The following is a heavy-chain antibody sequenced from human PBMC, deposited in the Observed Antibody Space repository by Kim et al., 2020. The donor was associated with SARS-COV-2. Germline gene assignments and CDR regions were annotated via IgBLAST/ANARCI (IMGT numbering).Heavy chain of an antibody. J-gene: IGHJ6*02. V-gene: IGHV3-30*04. Sequence: GGSLRLSCAASGVTFDSSAMNWVRQAPGKGPEWVAVISYDGRNKDYADSVKGRFTISRDNSKSTLHLQMNSLRVEDTAVYYCARGNYYESVSLSDYYNGMDVWGQGTTVTVSS. CDR2: ISYDGRNK. CDR1: GVTFDSSA. CDR3: ARGNYYESVSLSDYYNGMDV. D-gene: IGHD3-10*01.